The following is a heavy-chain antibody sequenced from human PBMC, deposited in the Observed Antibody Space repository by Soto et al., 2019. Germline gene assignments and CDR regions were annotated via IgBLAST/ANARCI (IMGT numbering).Heavy chain of an antibody. CDR1: GYTFTNYG. Sequence: VASVKVSCKASGYTFTNYGISSVRQAPGQGLEWMGWISPYNGNTNYAQKLQGRVTMTTDTSTSTAYMELRSLRSDDTAVYYCARGDSTAYSSVYFQHWGQGTLVTGYS. D-gene: IGHD6-25*01. V-gene: IGHV1-18*01. CDR2: ISPYNGNT. CDR3: ARGDSTAYSSVYFQH. J-gene: IGHJ1*01.